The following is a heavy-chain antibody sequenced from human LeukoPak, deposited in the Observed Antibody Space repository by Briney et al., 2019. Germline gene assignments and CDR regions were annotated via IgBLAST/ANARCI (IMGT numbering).Heavy chain of an antibody. CDR1: GGSFSGYY. CDR3: ARAGDLSGYSYDFDY. CDR2: INHSGST. V-gene: IGHV4-34*01. J-gene: IGHJ4*02. Sequence: SETLSLTCAVYGGSFSGYYWSWIRQPPGKGLEWVGEINHSGSTNYNPSLKSRVTISVDTSKNQFSLKLSSVTAADTAVYYCARAGDLSGYSYDFDYWGQGTLVTVSS. D-gene: IGHD5-18*01.